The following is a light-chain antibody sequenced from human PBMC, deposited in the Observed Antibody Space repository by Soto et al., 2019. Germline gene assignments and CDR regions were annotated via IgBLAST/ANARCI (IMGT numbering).Light chain of an antibody. CDR2: AAS. CDR1: QGISSY. CDR3: QQLNSYGLI. J-gene: IGKJ4*01. Sequence: DIQLTQSPSFLSASVGDRVTITCRASQGISSYLAWYQQKPGKAPKLLIYAASTLQSGVPSRFSGSGSGTEFTLTISSLQPEDFATYYCQQLNSYGLIFGGGTKVDIK. V-gene: IGKV1-9*01.